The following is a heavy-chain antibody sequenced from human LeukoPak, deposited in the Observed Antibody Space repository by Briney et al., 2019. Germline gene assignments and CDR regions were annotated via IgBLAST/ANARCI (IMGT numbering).Heavy chain of an antibody. CDR1: GFTFSSYS. CDR2: ISSSSSYI. V-gene: IGHV3-21*01. Sequence: GGSLRLSCAASGFTFSSYSMNWVRQAPGKGLEWVSSISSSSSYIYYADSVKGRFTISRDNAKNSLYLQMNSLRAEDTAVYYCARAPTLYDSPGFWGQGTLVTVSS. CDR3: ARAPTLYDSPGF. J-gene: IGHJ4*02. D-gene: IGHD3-22*01.